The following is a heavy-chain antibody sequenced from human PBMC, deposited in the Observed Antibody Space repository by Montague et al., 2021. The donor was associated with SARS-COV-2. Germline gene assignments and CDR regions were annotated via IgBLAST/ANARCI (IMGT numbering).Heavy chain of an antibody. Sequence: TLSLTCTVSGDSVTKCGYYWSWIRQLPGKGLEWIGYIYYTGNTNYNPSLESRLSMSIATSENKFSLTLTSVTAADTAVYYCARGGGLQKNCGGGRCYAAWGQGALVTVSS. V-gene: IGHV4-31*03. CDR1: GDSVTKCGYY. D-gene: IGHD2-15*01. CDR2: IYYTGNT. CDR3: ARGGGLQKNCGGGRCYAA. J-gene: IGHJ5*02.